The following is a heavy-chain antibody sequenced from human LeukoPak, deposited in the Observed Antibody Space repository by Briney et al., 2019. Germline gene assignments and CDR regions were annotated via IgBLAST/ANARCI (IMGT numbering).Heavy chain of an antibody. Sequence: GGSLRLSCAASGFTFDDYTMHWVRQAPGKGLEWVSLISWDGGSTYYADSVKGRFTISRDNSKNSLYLQMNSLRTEDTALYYCAKDRGDGYNYNYFDYWGQGTLVTVSS. J-gene: IGHJ4*02. CDR1: GFTFDDYT. CDR2: ISWDGGST. V-gene: IGHV3-43*01. D-gene: IGHD5-24*01. CDR3: AKDRGDGYNYNYFDY.